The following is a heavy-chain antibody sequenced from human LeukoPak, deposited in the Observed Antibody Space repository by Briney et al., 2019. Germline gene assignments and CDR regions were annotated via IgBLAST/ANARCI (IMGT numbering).Heavy chain of an antibody. Sequence: GGSLRLSCEASGFTFRIYWMSWVRQAPGKGLEWVANIKHDGSEKYYVDSVKGRFTSSRDNAKNSLYLQMNSLRAEDTAVYYCARRGTSRSSYYFDYWGQGTLVTVSS. CDR1: GFTFRIYW. CDR3: ARRGTSRSSYYFDY. V-gene: IGHV3-7*04. J-gene: IGHJ4*02. CDR2: IKHDGSEK.